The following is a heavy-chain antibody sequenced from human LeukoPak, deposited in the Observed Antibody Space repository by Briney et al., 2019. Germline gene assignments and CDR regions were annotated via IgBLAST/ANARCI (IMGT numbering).Heavy chain of an antibody. Sequence: SETLSLTCTVSGTSISRHYWSWLRQSAGLGLEWLGYISTTGSTTYNPSLEGRVTMSGDTSQNHLSLTLSSVTAADTAVYFCARQDGLWVGDLGGWFDFWGEGIQVTVSS. CDR2: ISTTGST. J-gene: IGHJ5*01. CDR3: ARQDGLWVGDLGGWFDF. D-gene: IGHD3-10*01. CDR1: GTSISRHY. V-gene: IGHV4-4*09.